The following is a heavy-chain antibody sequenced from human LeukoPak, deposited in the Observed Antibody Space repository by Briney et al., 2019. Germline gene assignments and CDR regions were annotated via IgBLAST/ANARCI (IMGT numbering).Heavy chain of an antibody. V-gene: IGHV4-61*01. Sequence: SQTLSLTCTVSGGSISSGSYYWSWIRQPPGKGLEWIGYIYYSGSTNYNPSLKSRVTISVDTSKNQFSLKLSSVTAADTAVYYCARDAAKAQLAYFDYWGQGTLVTVSS. J-gene: IGHJ4*02. CDR2: IYYSGST. D-gene: IGHD6-13*01. CDR3: ARDAAKAQLAYFDY. CDR1: GGSISSGSYY.